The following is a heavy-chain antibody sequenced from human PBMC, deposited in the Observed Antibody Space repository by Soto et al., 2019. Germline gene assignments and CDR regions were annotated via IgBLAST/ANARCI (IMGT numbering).Heavy chain of an antibody. V-gene: IGHV4-39*01. CDR2: IYYSGST. D-gene: IGHD2-15*01. CDR3: ATRLYCSGGSCYSEEYFQH. Sequence: SETLSLTCTVSGGSISSSSYYWGWIRQPPGKGLEWIGSIYYSGSTYYNPSLKSRVTISVDTSKNQFSLKLSSVTAADTAVYYCATRLYCSGGSCYSEEYFQHWGQGTLVTVSS. CDR1: GGSISSSSYY. J-gene: IGHJ1*01.